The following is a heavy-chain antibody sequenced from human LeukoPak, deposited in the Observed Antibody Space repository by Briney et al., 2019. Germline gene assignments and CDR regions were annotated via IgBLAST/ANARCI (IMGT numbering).Heavy chain of an antibody. Sequence: PGGSLRLSCAASGFTFSSYSMNWVRQAPGKGLEWVSSISSSSSYIYYADSVKGRYTISRDNAKNSLYLQMNSLRAEDTAVYYCARSIKRSRYYYDSSGYYYLPYYFDYWDQGTLVTVSS. CDR3: ARSIKRSRYYYDSSGYYYLPYYFDY. CDR1: GFTFSSYS. CDR2: ISSSSSYI. J-gene: IGHJ4*02. V-gene: IGHV3-21*01. D-gene: IGHD3-22*01.